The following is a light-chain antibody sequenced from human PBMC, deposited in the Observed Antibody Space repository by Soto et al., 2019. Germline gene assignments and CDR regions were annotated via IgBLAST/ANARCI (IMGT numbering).Light chain of an antibody. J-gene: IGLJ3*02. V-gene: IGLV2-11*01. CDR3: FSYAGSRV. CDR1: SSDVGGYDY. CDR2: DVN. Sequence: QSVPTQPRSVSGSPGQSVTISCTGTSSDVGGYDYVSWYQQHPGKAPKLIIFDVNKRPSGVPDRFSGSKSGNTAFLTISGLQAEDEADYSCFSYAGSRVFGGGTKVTVL.